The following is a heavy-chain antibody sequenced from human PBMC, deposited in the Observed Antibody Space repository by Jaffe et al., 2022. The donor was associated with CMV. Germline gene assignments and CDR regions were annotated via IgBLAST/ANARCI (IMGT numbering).Heavy chain of an antibody. Sequence: EVQLVESGGGLVQPGRSLRLSCAASGFTFDDYAMHWVRQAPGKGLEWVSGISWNSGSIGYADSVKGRFTISRDNAKNSLYLQMNSLRAEDTALYYCAKDKSFGVGNIDSQNAFDIWGQGTMVTVSS. D-gene: IGHD3-3*01. J-gene: IGHJ3*02. CDR3: AKDKSFGVGNIDSQNAFDI. CDR2: ISWNSGSI. V-gene: IGHV3-9*01. CDR1: GFTFDDYA.